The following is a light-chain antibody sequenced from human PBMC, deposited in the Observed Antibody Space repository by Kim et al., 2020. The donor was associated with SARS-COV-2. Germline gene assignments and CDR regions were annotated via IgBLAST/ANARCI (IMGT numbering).Light chain of an antibody. CDR3: CSYTGSNYYL. V-gene: IGLV2-8*01. Sequence: QSALTKPPSASGTHGQSVTISCTGTRSDVGGYNYVSWYQKQPGKAPKLMIHEVSKLPSGVPDHFSGSKSGNTASLTVSGLQAEDEANYFCCSYTGSNYYLFRTGTEVTVL. CDR1: RSDVGGYNY. J-gene: IGLJ1*01. CDR2: EVS.